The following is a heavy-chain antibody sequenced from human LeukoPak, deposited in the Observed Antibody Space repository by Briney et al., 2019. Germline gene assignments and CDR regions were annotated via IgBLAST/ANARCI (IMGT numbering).Heavy chain of an antibody. CDR1: GHTFTNYH. CDR3: ATEAPRGYYSDY. J-gene: IGHJ4*02. Sequence: ASVKVSCKASGHTFTNYHIHWVRQAPGQGVEWMGAVYATGGVAINTQTFPVRVTMTRDTSTGTVYMELSEDTAIYYCATEAPRGYYSDYWGQGIQVTVSS. V-gene: IGHV1-46*01. CDR2: VYATGGVA.